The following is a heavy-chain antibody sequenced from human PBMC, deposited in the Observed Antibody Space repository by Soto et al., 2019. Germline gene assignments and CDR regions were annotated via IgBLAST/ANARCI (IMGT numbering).Heavy chain of an antibody. CDR1: LYTFTGYY. J-gene: IGHJ4*02. D-gene: IGHD3-22*01. CDR2: INPKSGDT. V-gene: IGHV1-2*04. CDR3: ARDARAYYSDTTGYYYGLYFDL. Sequence: ASVKVSCKASLYTFTGYYMHWVRQAPGQGLEWLGWINPKSGDTNYAPKFRGWVTMTRDTSITTAYMELSRLRSDDTAVYYCARDARAYYSDTTGYYYGLYFDLWGPGTLVTVSS.